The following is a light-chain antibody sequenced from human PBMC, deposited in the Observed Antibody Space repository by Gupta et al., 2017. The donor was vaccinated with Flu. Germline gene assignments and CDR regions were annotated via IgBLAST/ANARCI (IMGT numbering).Light chain of an antibody. J-gene: IGKJ1*01. CDR3: LQPYGDSWT. Sequence: DVHLTQSPSSLSARVADTVTITCRTSHIFSRTSHIISDSLSWYQFKPGKDPKVLIHDDFVSRIGVPSRFYGTASGTEFSLTISNLQPEDAGVYFCLQPYGDSWTFGQGTIVDI. CDR2: DDF. V-gene: IGKV1-39*01. CDR1: HIFSRTSHIISDS.